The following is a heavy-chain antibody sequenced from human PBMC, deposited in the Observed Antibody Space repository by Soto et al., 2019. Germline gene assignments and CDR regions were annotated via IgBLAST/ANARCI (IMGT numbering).Heavy chain of an antibody. J-gene: IGHJ4*02. V-gene: IGHV3-23*01. CDR3: SKERPRGTSRYFFDY. CDR1: GFTFSTYA. CDR2: VSASGLNT. D-gene: IGHD3-16*01. Sequence: EVQLLESGGKLVQPGGSLTLSCAASGFTFSTYAMAWVRQAPGKGLEWVSGVSASGLNTDYADPVKGRFYISRDKSKEQVSLHMKRLRAGDTALVYFSKERPRGTSRYFFDYWGQGTPVTVSS.